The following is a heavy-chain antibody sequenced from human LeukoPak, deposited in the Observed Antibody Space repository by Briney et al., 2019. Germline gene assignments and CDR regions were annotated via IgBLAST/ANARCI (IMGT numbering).Heavy chain of an antibody. CDR3: ARDQHPGIAAAGTQAGSNAFDI. J-gene: IGHJ3*02. D-gene: IGHD6-13*01. V-gene: IGHV3-9*01. CDR1: GFNFDDYA. Sequence: GGSLRLSCAASGFNFDDYAMHWVRQAPGKGLEWVSGISWNSGTIGYADSVKGRFTISRDNAKNSLYLQMNSLRAEDTALYHCARDQHPGIAAAGTQAGSNAFDIWGQGTMVTVSS. CDR2: ISWNSGTI.